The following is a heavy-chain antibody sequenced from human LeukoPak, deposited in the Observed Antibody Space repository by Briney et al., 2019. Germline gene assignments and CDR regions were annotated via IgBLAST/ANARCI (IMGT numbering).Heavy chain of an antibody. Sequence: GGSLRLSCAAPGFTFSSYAMHWVRQGPGKGLEWVAVISYDGSNKYYADSVKGRFTISRDNSKNTLYLQMNSLRAEDTAVYYCARDGGIVGATTRFDYWGQGTLVTVSS. CDR3: ARDGGIVGATTRFDY. V-gene: IGHV3-30*04. CDR2: ISYDGSNK. D-gene: IGHD1-26*01. J-gene: IGHJ4*02. CDR1: GFTFSSYA.